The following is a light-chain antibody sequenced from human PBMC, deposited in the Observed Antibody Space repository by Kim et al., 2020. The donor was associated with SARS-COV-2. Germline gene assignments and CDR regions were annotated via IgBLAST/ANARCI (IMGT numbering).Light chain of an antibody. V-gene: IGLV3-21*01. Sequence: SYELTQPPSVSVAPGKTATITCGGNDIGSKSVQWYQQKPGQAPVLVIYYNNDRPAGIPERLSGSNSGNTATLTISRVEAGDEADYYCQVWDRTSDHRVFG. J-gene: IGLJ3*02. CDR3: QVWDRTSDHRV. CDR2: YNN. CDR1: DIGSKS.